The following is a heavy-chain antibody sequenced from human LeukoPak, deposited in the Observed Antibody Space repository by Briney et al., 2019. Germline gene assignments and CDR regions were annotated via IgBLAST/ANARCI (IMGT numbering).Heavy chain of an antibody. J-gene: IGHJ1*01. D-gene: IGHD3-22*01. Sequence: ASVKVSCKASGYTFTGYYIHWVRQAPGQGLEWMGWINPDSGDTNYAQRFQGRATMTRDTSISTAYMEKRRLTSDDTAVYYCARGSYGSSDFEYFQHWGQGTLVTVSS. CDR2: INPDSGDT. CDR3: ARGSYGSSDFEYFQH. CDR1: GYTFTGYY. V-gene: IGHV1-2*02.